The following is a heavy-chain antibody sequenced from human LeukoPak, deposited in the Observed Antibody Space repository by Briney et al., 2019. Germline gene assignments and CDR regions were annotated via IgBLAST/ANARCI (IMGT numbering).Heavy chain of an antibody. Sequence: GGSLRLSCAASGFTFSSYWMSSVRQAPGKGLEWVANIKQDGSEKYYVDSVKGRFTISRDNAKNSLYLQMNSLRAEDTAVYYCARRLRFLEWLLECAFDIWGQGTMVTVSS. CDR2: IKQDGSEK. D-gene: IGHD3-3*01. CDR1: GFTFSSYW. V-gene: IGHV3-7*01. CDR3: ARRLRFLEWLLECAFDI. J-gene: IGHJ3*02.